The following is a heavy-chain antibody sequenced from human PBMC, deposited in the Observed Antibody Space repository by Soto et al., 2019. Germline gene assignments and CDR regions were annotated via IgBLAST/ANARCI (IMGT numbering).Heavy chain of an antibody. D-gene: IGHD3-9*01. CDR2: ISYDGSNK. V-gene: IGHV3-30-3*01. Sequence: GGSLRLSCAASGFTVSSYAMHWVRQAPGKGLEWVAVISYDGSNKYYADSVKGRFTISRDNSKNTLYLQMNSLRAEDTAVYYCARDYDILTGLDRFDYWGQGTLVTVSS. CDR3: ARDYDILTGLDRFDY. CDR1: GFTVSSYA. J-gene: IGHJ4*02.